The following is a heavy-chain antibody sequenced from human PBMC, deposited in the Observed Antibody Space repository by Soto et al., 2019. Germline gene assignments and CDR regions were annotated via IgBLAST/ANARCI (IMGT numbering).Heavy chain of an antibody. Sequence: EVQLVESGGGLFQPGGSLRLSCAASGFTFNKYWIHWVRQAPGTGLVWVSRIKYDATSTNYADSVKGRFSISRDNAQNTVHLQMSSLRGDDTAVYYCVRGALRSYYFDYWAQGTLVTFSS. D-gene: IGHD3-9*01. CDR3: VRGALRSYYFDY. CDR2: IKYDATST. V-gene: IGHV3-74*01. CDR1: GFTFNKYW. J-gene: IGHJ4*02.